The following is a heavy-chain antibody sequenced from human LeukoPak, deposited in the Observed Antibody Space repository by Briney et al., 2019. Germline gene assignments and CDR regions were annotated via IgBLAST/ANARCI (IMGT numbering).Heavy chain of an antibody. Sequence: SETLSLTCTVSGDSISSGDYYWSWIRQPAGKGLEWIGRISSSGSTYYNPSLKSRVTISVDTSKNQFSLKLSSVTAADTAVYYCAREAVFYYDSSGYYGYWGQGTLVTVSS. J-gene: IGHJ4*02. CDR3: AREAVFYYDSSGYYGY. V-gene: IGHV4-61*02. D-gene: IGHD3-22*01. CDR1: GDSISSGDYY. CDR2: ISSSGST.